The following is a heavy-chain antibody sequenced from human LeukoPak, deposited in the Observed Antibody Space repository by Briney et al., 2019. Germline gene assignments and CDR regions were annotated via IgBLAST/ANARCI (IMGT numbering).Heavy chain of an antibody. CDR1: GFSFSSHW. CDR2: INTDASST. J-gene: IGHJ4*02. CDR3: VRDDSYSLR. Sequence: GGSLRLSCAASGFSFSSHWMHWVRQVPGKGLVWVSRINTDASSTTYADAVKGRSTISRDNAKNTLYLQMHSLRAEDTAVYYCVRDDSYSLRWGQGTLVTVSS. V-gene: IGHV3-74*01. D-gene: IGHD2-21*02.